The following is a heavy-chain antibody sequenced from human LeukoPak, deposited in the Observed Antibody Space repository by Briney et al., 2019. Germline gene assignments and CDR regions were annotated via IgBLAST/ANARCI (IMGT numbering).Heavy chain of an antibody. D-gene: IGHD3-9*01. V-gene: IGHV3-43*02. CDR1: GFTFDDYA. Sequence: GGSLRLSCAASGFTFDDYAMHWDRQAPGKGLEWVSLISGDGGSTYYADSVKGRFTISRDNSKNSLYLQMNSLRTEDTALYYCAKDIGILTGKIPDYWGQGTLVTVSS. J-gene: IGHJ4*02. CDR3: AKDIGILTGKIPDY. CDR2: ISGDGGST.